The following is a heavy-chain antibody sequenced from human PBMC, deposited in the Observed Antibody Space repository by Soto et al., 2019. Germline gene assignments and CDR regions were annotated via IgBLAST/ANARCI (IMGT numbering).Heavy chain of an antibody. D-gene: IGHD3-22*01. CDR3: TTDPYYYDSSGGP. CDR2: IKSKTGGGTT. Sequence: PGGSLRLSCAASGFTFSNAWMNWVRQAPGKGLEWVGRIKSKTGGGTTDYAAPVKGRFTISRDDSKNTLYLQMNSLKTEDTAVYYCTTDPYYYDSSGGPWGQGTLVTVSS. J-gene: IGHJ5*02. V-gene: IGHV3-15*07. CDR1: GFTFSNAW.